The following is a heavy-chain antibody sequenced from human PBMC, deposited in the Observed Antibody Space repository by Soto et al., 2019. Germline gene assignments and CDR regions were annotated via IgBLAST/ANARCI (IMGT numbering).Heavy chain of an antibody. CDR1: DGSLNRYD. V-gene: IGHV4-59*01. Sequence: SGTLSLTCTVPDGSLNRYDWSYARQPPKKKLEWIAYIYYSGSTNYNPSLKSRVTISVDTSKNQFSLKLSSVTAADTAVYFCARESREFSSSGGLDVWGQGTTVT. D-gene: IGHD3-10*01. J-gene: IGHJ6*02. CDR2: IYYSGST. CDR3: ARESREFSSSGGLDV.